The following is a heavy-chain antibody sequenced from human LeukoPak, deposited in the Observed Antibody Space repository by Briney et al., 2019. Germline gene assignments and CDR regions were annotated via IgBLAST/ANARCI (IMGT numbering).Heavy chain of an antibody. V-gene: IGHV4-59*08. J-gene: IGHJ4*02. CDR3: ARHGYGLDYFDY. D-gene: IGHD5-18*01. CDR2: IYYSGST. CDR1: GGPISSYY. Sequence: SETLSLTCTVSGGPISSYYWSWIRQPPGKGLEWIGYIYYSGSTNYNPSLKSRVTISVDTSKNQFSLKLSSVTAADTAVYYCARHGYGLDYFDYWGQGTLVTVSS.